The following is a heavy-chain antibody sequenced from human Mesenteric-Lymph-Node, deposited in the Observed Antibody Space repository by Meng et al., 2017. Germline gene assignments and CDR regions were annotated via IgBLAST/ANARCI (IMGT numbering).Heavy chain of an antibody. J-gene: IGHJ5*02. D-gene: IGHD5-18*01. CDR3: AKDRWVGLQLWLLFDP. CDR2: ISGSGGST. CDR1: RFTFSNFP. Sequence: GESLKISCVASRFTFSNFPMSWVRQAPGKGLEWVSAISGSGGSTYYADSVEGRFTISRDNSKNTLYLQMNSLRAEDTAVYYCAKDRWVGLQLWLLFDPWGQRTLITVSS. V-gene: IGHV3-23*01.